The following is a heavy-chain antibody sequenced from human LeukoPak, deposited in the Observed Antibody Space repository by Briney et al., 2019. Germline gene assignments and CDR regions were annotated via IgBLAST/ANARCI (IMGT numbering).Heavy chain of an antibody. V-gene: IGHV4-59*13. Sequence: PSETLSLTCTVSGGSISRYYWSWIRQPPGKGLEWIGYIYYTGSTNHNPSLKSRVTISVDTSKNQFSLRLNSVTAADTAVYYCARANWGLHAVDYWGQGTLVTVSS. J-gene: IGHJ4*02. D-gene: IGHD7-27*01. CDR2: IYYTGST. CDR3: ARANWGLHAVDY. CDR1: GGSISRYY.